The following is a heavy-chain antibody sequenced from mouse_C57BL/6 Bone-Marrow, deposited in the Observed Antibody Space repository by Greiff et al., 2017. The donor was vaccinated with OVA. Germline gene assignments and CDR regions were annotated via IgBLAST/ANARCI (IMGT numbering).Heavy chain of an antibody. CDR3: ARNPLYYGYDGYAMDY. J-gene: IGHJ4*01. Sequence: VQLKESGPELVKPGASVKISCKASGYSFTDYNMNWVKQSNGKSLEWIGVINPNYGTTSYNQKFKGKATLTVDQSSRTAYMQLNSLTSEDSAVYYSARNPLYYGYDGYAMDYWGQGTSVTVSS. CDR1: GYSFTDYN. D-gene: IGHD2-2*01. CDR2: INPNYGTT. V-gene: IGHV1-39*01.